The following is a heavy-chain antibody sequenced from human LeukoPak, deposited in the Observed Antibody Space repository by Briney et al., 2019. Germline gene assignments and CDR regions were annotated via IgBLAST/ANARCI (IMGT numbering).Heavy chain of an antibody. CDR2: ISCDGSNK. V-gene: IGHV3-30*18. Sequence: GRSLRLSCAASGFTFSSYGMHWVRQAPGKGLEWVAVISCDGSNKYYADSVKGRFTISRDNSKNTLYLQMNSLRAEDTAVYYCAKTHSSGEYFQHWGQGTLVTVSS. J-gene: IGHJ1*01. CDR3: AKTHSSGEYFQH. D-gene: IGHD3-22*01. CDR1: GFTFSSYG.